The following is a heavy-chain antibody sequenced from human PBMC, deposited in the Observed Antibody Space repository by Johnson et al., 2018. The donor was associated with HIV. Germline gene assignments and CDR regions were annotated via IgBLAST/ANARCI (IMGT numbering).Heavy chain of an antibody. J-gene: IGHJ3*02. V-gene: IGHV3-9*01. Sequence: VQLVESGGGLVQPGRSLRLSCAASGFTFYDYAMHWVRQAPGKGLEWVSGISWNSGSIGYADSVKGRFTISRNNAKNSLYLQMNSLRAEDTAVYYCARENRVDAFDIWGQGTMVTVSS. D-gene: IGHD2/OR15-2a*01. CDR3: ARENRVDAFDI. CDR2: ISWNSGSI. CDR1: GFTFYDYA.